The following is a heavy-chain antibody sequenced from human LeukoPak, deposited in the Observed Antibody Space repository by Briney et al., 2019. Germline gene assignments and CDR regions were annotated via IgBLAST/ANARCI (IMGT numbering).Heavy chain of an antibody. CDR2: ISGYNGNT. Sequence: ASVKVSCKASGYTFTSFGISWVRQAPGQGLEWMGWISGYNGNTNYAQMLQGRVTMTTDTSTNTAYMELRSLRSDDTAVYYCARDHSYYYDSVAYSVRGRFDYWGQGTLVTVSS. CDR1: GYTFTSFG. J-gene: IGHJ4*02. D-gene: IGHD3-22*01. V-gene: IGHV1-18*01. CDR3: ARDHSYYYDSVAYSVRGRFDY.